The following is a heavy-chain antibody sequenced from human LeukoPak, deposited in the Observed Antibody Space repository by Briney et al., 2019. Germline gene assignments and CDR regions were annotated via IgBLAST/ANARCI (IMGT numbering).Heavy chain of an antibody. V-gene: IGHV1-18*01. Sequence: ASVKVSCKASGYTFTSYGISWVRQAPGQGLEWMGWISAYNGNTNYAQKLQGRVTMTTDTSTSTAYMELRSLRSDDTAVYYCAGHIGGGSYCYYMDVWGKGTTVTVSS. D-gene: IGHD1-26*01. CDR3: AGHIGGGSYCYYMDV. CDR1: GYTFTSYG. CDR2: ISAYNGNT. J-gene: IGHJ6*03.